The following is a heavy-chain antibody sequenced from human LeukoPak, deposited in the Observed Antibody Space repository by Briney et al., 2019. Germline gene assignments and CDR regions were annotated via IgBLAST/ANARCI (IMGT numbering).Heavy chain of an antibody. D-gene: IGHD3-22*01. V-gene: IGHV3-7*01. Sequence: PGGSLRLSCAASGFTFSSYWMSWVRQAPGKGLEWVANIKQDGSEKHYVDSVKGRFTISRDNAKNSLYLQMNSLRAEDTAVYYCARVRSNYDSSGSLGYWGQGTLVTVSS. CDR2: IKQDGSEK. J-gene: IGHJ4*02. CDR3: ARVRSNYDSSGSLGY. CDR1: GFTFSSYW.